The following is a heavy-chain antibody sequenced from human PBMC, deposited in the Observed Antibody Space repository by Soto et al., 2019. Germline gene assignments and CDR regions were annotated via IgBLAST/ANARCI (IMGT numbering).Heavy chain of an antibody. J-gene: IGHJ6*02. CDR2: IIVGNGNT. V-gene: IGHV1-58*02. CDR1: GYTFTSYA. CDR3: AEVGGRSDV. Sequence: SVKVSCKASGYTFTSYAMHWVRQARGQSLEWIGWIIVGNGNTKYAQKFQERVTITRDMSTSTAYMELSSLRSEDTAVYYCAEVGGRSDVWGQGTTVTVSS. D-gene: IGHD1-26*01.